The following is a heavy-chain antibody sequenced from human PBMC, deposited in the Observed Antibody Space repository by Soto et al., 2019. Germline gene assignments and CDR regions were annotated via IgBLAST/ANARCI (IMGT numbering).Heavy chain of an antibody. Sequence: EVQLVESGGGLVQPGGSLRLSCAASGFTFSSYDMHWVRQATGKGLEWVSAIGTAGDTYYPGSVKGRFTISRENAKNSLYHQMNSLRAGDTAVYYCARDLGYCGGGCCGNAFDLWGQGTMVTVSS. CDR3: ARDLGYCGGGCCGNAFDL. D-gene: IGHD2-15*01. J-gene: IGHJ3*01. CDR2: IGTAGDT. V-gene: IGHV3-13*04. CDR1: GFTFSSYD.